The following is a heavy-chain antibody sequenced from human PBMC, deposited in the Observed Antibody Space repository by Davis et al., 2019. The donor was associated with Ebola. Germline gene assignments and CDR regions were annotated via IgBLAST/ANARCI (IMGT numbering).Heavy chain of an antibody. Sequence: PGGSLRLSCKASGYSSNSYWIAWVRQMPGKGLEWMGIIYPGDSDTRYSPSFQGQVTISADKSISTAYLQWSSLKASDTAMYYCARHPEIAAAGTVYYYGMDVWGQGTTVTVSS. V-gene: IGHV5-51*01. CDR1: GYSSNSYW. J-gene: IGHJ6*02. D-gene: IGHD6-13*01. CDR2: IYPGDSDT. CDR3: ARHPEIAAAGTVYYYGMDV.